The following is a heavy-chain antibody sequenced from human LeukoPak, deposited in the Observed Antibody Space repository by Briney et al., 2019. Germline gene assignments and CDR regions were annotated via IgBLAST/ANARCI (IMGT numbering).Heavy chain of an antibody. D-gene: IGHD3-22*01. V-gene: IGHV3-23*01. CDR3: AKDISRITMIVVAPGRGIDY. Sequence: GGSLRLSCAASGFTFSSYSMNWVSQAPGKGLEWVSGISGSGGSTYHADSVKGRFTISRDNSKNTLYLQMNSLRAEDTAVYYCAKDISRITMIVVAPGRGIDYWGQGTLVTVSS. CDR1: GFTFSSYS. CDR2: ISGSGGST. J-gene: IGHJ4*02.